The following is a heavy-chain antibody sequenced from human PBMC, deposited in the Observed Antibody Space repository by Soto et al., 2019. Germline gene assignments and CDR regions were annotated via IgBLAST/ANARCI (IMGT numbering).Heavy chain of an antibody. CDR3: ARLDYDFWRGQEGMDV. Sequence: QVQLVESGGGVVQPGRSLRLSCAASGFTFSSYAMHWVRQAPGKGLEWVAVISYDGSNKYYADSVKGRFTISRDNSKNXRYLQMNSLRAEDTAVDYCARLDYDFWRGQEGMDVWGQGTTVTVSS. CDR2: ISYDGSNK. D-gene: IGHD3-3*01. CDR1: GFTFSSYA. V-gene: IGHV3-30-3*01. J-gene: IGHJ6*02.